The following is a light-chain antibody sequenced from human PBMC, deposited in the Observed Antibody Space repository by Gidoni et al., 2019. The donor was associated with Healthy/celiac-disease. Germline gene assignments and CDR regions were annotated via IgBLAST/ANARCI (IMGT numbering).Light chain of an antibody. Sequence: EIVMTQYLATLSASPGERATLSCRASQSVSSNLAWYQQKPGQAPRLLIYGASTRATGIPARFSGSGSGTEFTLTISSLQSEDFAVYYCQQYNNWPPFTFGQGTRLEIK. CDR2: GAS. CDR3: QQYNNWPPFT. V-gene: IGKV3-15*01. CDR1: QSVSSN. J-gene: IGKJ5*01.